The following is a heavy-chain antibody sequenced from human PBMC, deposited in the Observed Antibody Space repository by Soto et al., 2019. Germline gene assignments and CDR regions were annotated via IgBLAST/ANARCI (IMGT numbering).Heavy chain of an antibody. J-gene: IGHJ6*02. CDR3: ARVSGSYYYGMDV. Sequence: QVQLPESGPGLVKPSGTLSLTCAVSGGSISSSNWWSWVRQPPGKGLEWIGEIYHSGGTNYNPSLKSRVTIPVDKSKNQCSLKLSSVTAADTAVYYCARVSGSYYYGMDVWGQGTTVTVSS. V-gene: IGHV4-4*02. CDR1: GGSISSSNW. CDR2: IYHSGGT. D-gene: IGHD1-26*01.